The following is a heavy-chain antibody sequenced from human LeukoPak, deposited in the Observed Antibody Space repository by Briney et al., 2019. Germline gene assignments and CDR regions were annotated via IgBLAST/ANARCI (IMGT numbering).Heavy chain of an antibody. V-gene: IGHV3-64*01. J-gene: IGHJ6*04. D-gene: IGHD3-9*01. CDR2: ITSNGGST. Sequence: GGSLRLSCAASGVTFSSYAMHWVRQAPGKGLEYVSSITSNGGSTYYANSVKDRFTISRDNSKNTLYLQMGSLRTEDMAVYYCARDLTGVGDVWGKGTTVTVSS. CDR1: GVTFSSYA. CDR3: ARDLTGVGDV.